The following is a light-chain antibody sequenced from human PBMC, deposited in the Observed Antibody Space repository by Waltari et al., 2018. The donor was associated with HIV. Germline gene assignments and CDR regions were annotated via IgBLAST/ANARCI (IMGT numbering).Light chain of an antibody. V-gene: IGKV1-5*03. CDR1: QNISRG. J-gene: IGKJ2*01. CDR3: QQYDDCPVT. CDR2: EAS. Sequence: DIKMTQCPSPLPASVGDRVTITCRASQNISRGLGWFQQKAGKAPKLLIYEASDVEGRVPSRFSGGGSGTEFTLSSSSLQADDFATYYCQQYDDCPVTFGQGTKLEIK.